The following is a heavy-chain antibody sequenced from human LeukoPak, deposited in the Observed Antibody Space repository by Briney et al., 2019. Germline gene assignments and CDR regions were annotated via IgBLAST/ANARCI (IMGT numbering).Heavy chain of an antibody. V-gene: IGHV4-30-4*01. J-gene: IGHJ4*02. CDR1: GGSISSGDYY. CDR3: ARAGRRGLRSKGGYYFDY. Sequence: PSQTLSLTCTVSGGSISSGDYYWSWIRQPPGKGLEWIGYIYYSGSTYYNPSLKSRVTTSVDTSKNQFSLKLSSVTAADTAVYYCARAGRRGLRSKGGYYFDYWGQGTLVTVSP. D-gene: IGHD5-12*01. CDR2: IYYSGST.